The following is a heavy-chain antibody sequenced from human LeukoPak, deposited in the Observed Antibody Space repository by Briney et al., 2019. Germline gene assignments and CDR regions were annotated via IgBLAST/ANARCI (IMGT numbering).Heavy chain of an antibody. D-gene: IGHD3-22*01. CDR2: YDPEDAET. J-gene: IGHJ4*02. V-gene: IGHV1-24*01. CDR3: ATRVAYYYDSSGRGGSDS. Sequence: ASVKVSRKVSGKTLTELSMHWVRQAPGKGLEWMGGYDPEDAETFYAQKFQGRVTMTEDTSTDTAYMELSSLRSEDTAVYYCATRVAYYYDSSGRGGSDSWGQGTLVTVSS. CDR1: GKTLTELS.